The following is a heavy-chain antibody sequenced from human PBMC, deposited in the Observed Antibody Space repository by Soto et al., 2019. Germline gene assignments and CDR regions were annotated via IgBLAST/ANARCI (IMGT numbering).Heavy chain of an antibody. CDR1: VFTFSSYG. Sequence: GGSLRLSCASSVFTFSSYGMHCVRQAPGKGLEWVAVISYDGSNKYYADSVKGRFTISRDNSKNTLYLQMNSLRAEDTAVYYCAKSLRSNWFDPWGQGTLVTVSS. J-gene: IGHJ5*02. CDR2: ISYDGSNK. D-gene: IGHD4-17*01. CDR3: AKSLRSNWFDP. V-gene: IGHV3-30*18.